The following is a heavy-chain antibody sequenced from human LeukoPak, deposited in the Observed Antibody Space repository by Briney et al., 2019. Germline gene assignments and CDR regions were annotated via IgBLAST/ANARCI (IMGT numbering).Heavy chain of an antibody. CDR2: ISYDGSNN. D-gene: IGHD2-2*01. CDR3: ASVVYCSSTSCPIDY. CDR1: GFIFSSHT. J-gene: IGHJ4*02. V-gene: IGHV3-30*04. Sequence: GRSLRLSCAASGFIFSSHTMHWVRQAPGKGLEGVALISYDGSNNFYADSVKGRFTISRDNSKNTLYLQMTSLRPEDTAVCYCASVVYCSSTSCPIDYWGQGTLVTVSS.